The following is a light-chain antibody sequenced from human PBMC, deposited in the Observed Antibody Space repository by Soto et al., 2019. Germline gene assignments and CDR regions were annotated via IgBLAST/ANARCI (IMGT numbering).Light chain of an antibody. J-gene: IGLJ3*02. Sequence: QSALTQPPSASGSPGQSVTLSCTGTSSDVGAYKYVSWYQQYPGKAPKLMIYEVTKRPSGVPDRFSGSKSVNTASLTVSGLQAEDEADYYCTSYVGNDIWVYGGGTKL. CDR1: SSDVGAYKY. CDR2: EVT. V-gene: IGLV2-8*01. CDR3: TSYVGNDIWV.